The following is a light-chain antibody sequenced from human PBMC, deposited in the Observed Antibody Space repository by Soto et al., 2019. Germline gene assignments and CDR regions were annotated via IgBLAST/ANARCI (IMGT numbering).Light chain of an antibody. CDR3: SSYTNTNTRV. CDR1: SSDVGAYNY. V-gene: IGLV2-14*01. CDR2: EVS. J-gene: IGLJ1*01. Sequence: QSALTQPASVSGSPGQSITISCTGTSSDVGAYNYVSWYQQHPGKAPRLIIYEVSNRPSGVSNHFSGSKSSNTASLTISGLQAEDEADYYCSSYTNTNTRVFGTGTKLTVL.